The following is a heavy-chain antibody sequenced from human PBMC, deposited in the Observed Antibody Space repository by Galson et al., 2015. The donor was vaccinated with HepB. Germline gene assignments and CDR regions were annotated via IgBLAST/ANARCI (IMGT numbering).Heavy chain of an antibody. D-gene: IGHD4-17*01. Sequence: SETLSLTCTVSGGSISSYYWSWIRQPAWKGLEWIGRIYTSGSTNYNPSLKSRVTMSVDTSKNQFSLNLNSVTAADTAVCYCAREGGYGERAVDYWGQGTLVTVSS. J-gene: IGHJ4*02. CDR3: AREGGYGERAVDY. CDR2: IYTSGST. V-gene: IGHV4-4*07. CDR1: GGSISSYY.